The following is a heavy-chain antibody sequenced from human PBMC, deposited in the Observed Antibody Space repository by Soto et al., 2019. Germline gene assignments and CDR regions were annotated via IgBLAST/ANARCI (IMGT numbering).Heavy chain of an antibody. CDR1: GITFSNYG. J-gene: IGHJ6*02. CDR2: IWYDGTNK. D-gene: IGHD3-10*01. CDR3: VTNRHGDGSGRPMDV. Sequence: QVPLVESGGGVVQPGRSLRLSCTASGITFSNYGMHWVRQAPGKGLEWVALIWYDGTNKYYADSVKGRFTISRDNSKNTVYLQMNSLRDEDTAVYYCVTNRHGDGSGRPMDVWGQGTTVSVS. V-gene: IGHV3-33*01.